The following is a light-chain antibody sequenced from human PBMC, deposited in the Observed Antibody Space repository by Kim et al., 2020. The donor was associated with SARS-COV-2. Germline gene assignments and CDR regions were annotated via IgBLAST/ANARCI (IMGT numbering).Light chain of an antibody. CDR2: GAS. V-gene: IGKV1-17*01. Sequence: ASVGDGVTITCRASQDIRNDLGWYQQNPGRAPKRLIYGASSLQSGVPSRFSGSGSGTEFTITISSVQPEEFATYNCLQHRTYPITFGQGTRLEIK. CDR3: LQHRTYPIT. J-gene: IGKJ5*01. CDR1: QDIRND.